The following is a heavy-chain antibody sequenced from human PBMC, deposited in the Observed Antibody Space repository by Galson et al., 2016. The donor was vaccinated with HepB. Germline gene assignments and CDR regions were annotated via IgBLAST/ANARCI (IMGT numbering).Heavy chain of an antibody. CDR3: ARDSIAVPGTNWYFDL. D-gene: IGHD6-19*01. J-gene: IGHJ2*01. Sequence: LRLSCAASGFTFGSYWMSWVRQAPGIGLEWVAKINQDGSGKYYLDSERGRFSIPRDNAKNSLSLQMNSLRAEDTAVYFCARDSIAVPGTNWYFDLWGRGTLVTVSS. CDR1: GFTFGSYW. V-gene: IGHV3-7*04. CDR2: INQDGSGK.